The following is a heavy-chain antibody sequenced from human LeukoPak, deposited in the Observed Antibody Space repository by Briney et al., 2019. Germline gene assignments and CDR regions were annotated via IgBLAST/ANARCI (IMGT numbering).Heavy chain of an antibody. Sequence: GGSLRLSCAASGFTFDDYAMHWVRQAPGKGLEWVSGISWNSGSIGYADSVKGRFTISRDNAKNSLYLQMNSLRVEDTALYYCAKEHSHSGSYQYNWFDPWGQGTLVTVSS. D-gene: IGHD1-26*01. J-gene: IGHJ5*02. CDR3: AKEHSHSGSYQYNWFDP. V-gene: IGHV3-9*01. CDR2: ISWNSGSI. CDR1: GFTFDDYA.